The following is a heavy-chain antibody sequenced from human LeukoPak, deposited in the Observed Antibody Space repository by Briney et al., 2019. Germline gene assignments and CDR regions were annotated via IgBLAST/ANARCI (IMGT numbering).Heavy chain of an antibody. D-gene: IGHD2-15*01. CDR2: MNPNSGNT. Sequence: ASVKVSCKASGYTFTSYDINWVRQATGQGLEWMGWMNPNSGNTGYAQKFQGRVTTTRNTSISTAYMELSSLRSEDTAVYYCASSPLLGYCSGGSCPYYYGMDVWGQGTTVTVSS. CDR3: ASSPLLGYCSGGSCPYYYGMDV. V-gene: IGHV1-8*01. CDR1: GYTFTSYD. J-gene: IGHJ6*02.